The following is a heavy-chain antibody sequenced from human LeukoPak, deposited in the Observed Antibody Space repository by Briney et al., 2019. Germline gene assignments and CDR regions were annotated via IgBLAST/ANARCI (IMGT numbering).Heavy chain of an antibody. CDR3: ARDRNDYGDSYYFDY. J-gene: IGHJ4*02. D-gene: IGHD4-17*01. CDR2: ISAYNGNT. Sequence: ASVKVSCTASGYTFTIYGISWVRQAPGQGLEWMGWISAYNGNTNYAQKLQGRVTMTTDTSTSTAYMELRSLRSDDTAVYYCARDRNDYGDSYYFDYWGQGTLVTVSS. V-gene: IGHV1-18*01. CDR1: GYTFTIYG.